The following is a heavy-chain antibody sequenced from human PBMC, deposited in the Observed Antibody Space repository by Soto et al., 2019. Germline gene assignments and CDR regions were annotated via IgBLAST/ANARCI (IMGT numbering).Heavy chain of an antibody. V-gene: IGHV3-30*18. J-gene: IGHJ4*02. D-gene: IGHD2-15*01. CDR3: AKETRWSQTGTYYFDY. CDR2: ISYDGSNK. Sequence: QVQLVESGGGVVQPGRSLRLSCAASGFTFSSYGMHWVRQAPGKGLEWVAVISYDGSNKYYADSVKGRFTISRDNSKNTLYLQMNSLRAEDTAVYYCAKETRWSQTGTYYFDYWGQGTLVTVSS. CDR1: GFTFSSYG.